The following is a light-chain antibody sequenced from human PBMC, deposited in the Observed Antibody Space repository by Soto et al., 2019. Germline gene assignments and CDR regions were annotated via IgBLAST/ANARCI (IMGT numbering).Light chain of an antibody. CDR1: QGSGND. CDR3: LQLNSYPLT. CDR2: AAS. Sequence: DIQMTQSPSSLSASVGDRVTITCRASQGSGNDLGWYQQKPGKAPKRLIHAASSLQSGVPSRFSGSGSGTEFTLIISRLQPEDFATYYCLQLNSYPLTFGGGTKVEIK. V-gene: IGKV1-17*01. J-gene: IGKJ4*01.